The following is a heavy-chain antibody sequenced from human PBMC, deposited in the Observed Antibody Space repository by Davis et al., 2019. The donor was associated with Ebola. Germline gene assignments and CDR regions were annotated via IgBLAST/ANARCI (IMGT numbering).Heavy chain of an antibody. Sequence: MPGGSLRLSCAVYGGSFSGYYWSWIRQPPGKGLEWIGEINHSGSTNYNPSLKSRVTISVDKSKNQFSLKLSSVTAADTAVYYCARRGYYYYYYGMDVWGQGTTVTVSS. CDR1: GGSFSGYY. D-gene: IGHD3-16*01. CDR3: ARRGYYYYYYGMDV. J-gene: IGHJ6*02. CDR2: INHSGST. V-gene: IGHV4-34*01.